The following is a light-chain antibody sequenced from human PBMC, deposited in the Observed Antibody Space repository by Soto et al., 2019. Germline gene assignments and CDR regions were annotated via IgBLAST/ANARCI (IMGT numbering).Light chain of an antibody. J-gene: IGKJ5*01. Sequence: EIVLTHCPATLYLSPGERATLSCRASQSVSSYLAWYQQKPGQAPRLLIYDASNRATGIPARFSGSGSGTDFTLTISSLEPEDFAVYYCQQRSNWPTFGQGTRLEIK. CDR2: DAS. CDR3: QQRSNWPT. V-gene: IGKV3-11*01. CDR1: QSVSSY.